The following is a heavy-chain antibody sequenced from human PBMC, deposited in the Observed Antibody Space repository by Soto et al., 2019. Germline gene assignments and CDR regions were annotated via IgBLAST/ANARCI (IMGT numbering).Heavy chain of an antibody. J-gene: IGHJ6*02. CDR1: NETLTTYG. CDR2: VSGYSGHS. V-gene: IGHV1-18*01. CDR3: ARDSSASGYYYGMEV. Sequence: QVHLVQSGAEVKKPGASVKVSCKASNETLTTYGISWVRQAPGQGLEWMGWVSGYSGHSSSAQEFQDRVIMTTDTSTNTAYMELRSLPSDDSAVYFCARDSSASGYYYGMEVWGQGTTVTVSS. D-gene: IGHD6-19*01.